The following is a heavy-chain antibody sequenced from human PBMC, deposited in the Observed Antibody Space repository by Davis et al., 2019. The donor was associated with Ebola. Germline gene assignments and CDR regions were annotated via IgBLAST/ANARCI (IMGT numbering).Heavy chain of an antibody. D-gene: IGHD2-2*01. Sequence: PSETLSLTCTVSGGSISSGDYYWSWIRQPPGKGLEWIGYIYYSGSTNYNPSLKSRVTISVDTSKNQFSLKLSSVTAADTAVYYCARADIVVVPAAMTPWAAFDIWGQGTMVTVSS. CDR3: ARADIVVVPAAMTPWAAFDI. J-gene: IGHJ3*02. CDR2: IYYSGST. CDR1: GGSISSGDYY. V-gene: IGHV4-61*08.